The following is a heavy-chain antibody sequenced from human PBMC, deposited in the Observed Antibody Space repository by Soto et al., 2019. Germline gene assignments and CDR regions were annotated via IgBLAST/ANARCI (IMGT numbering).Heavy chain of an antibody. Sequence: ASVKVSCKASGYNFTSYYMNWVRQAPGQGLEWIGIINPSGGSISDAQKFQGRVTMTRDTSTSTVYMELSSLRSEDTAVYYCARDNEGIAAPGGLQHWGQGTLVTVSS. V-gene: IGHV1-46*01. D-gene: IGHD6-13*01. CDR3: ARDNEGIAAPGGLQH. CDR1: GYNFTSYY. CDR2: INPSGGSI. J-gene: IGHJ1*01.